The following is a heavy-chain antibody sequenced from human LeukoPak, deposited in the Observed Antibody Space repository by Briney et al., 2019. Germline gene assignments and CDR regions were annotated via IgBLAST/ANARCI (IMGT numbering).Heavy chain of an antibody. CDR2: ISSSGSTT. V-gene: IGHV3-11*04. Sequence: PGGSLRLSCAGSGFTFSDYYMSWIRQDPGKGLEWVSYISSSGSTTYYADSVKGRFTISRDDGKNSLYLQMNSLRVDDTAIYYCASWTDILTGYFDPWGQGTLVTVSS. J-gene: IGHJ5*02. D-gene: IGHD3-9*01. CDR3: ASWTDILTGYFDP. CDR1: GFTFSDYY.